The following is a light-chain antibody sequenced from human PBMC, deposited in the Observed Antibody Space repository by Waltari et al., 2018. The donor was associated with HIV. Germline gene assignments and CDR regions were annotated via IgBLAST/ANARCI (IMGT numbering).Light chain of an antibody. CDR2: STN. V-gene: IGLV1-44*01. CDR3: ATWDDSLNGHV. Sequence: QSVLTQPPSASGTPGQRVTISCSGTRSNIGSHTVDWYQQLPGAAPKLLIYSTNQRPAGVPDRFSGSKSGTSASLAISGLQSEDEADYFCATWDDSLNGHVFGGGTKLTV. CDR1: RSNIGSHT. J-gene: IGLJ3*02.